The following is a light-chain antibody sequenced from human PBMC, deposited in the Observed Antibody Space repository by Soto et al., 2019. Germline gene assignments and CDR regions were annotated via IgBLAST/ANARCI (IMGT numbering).Light chain of an antibody. J-gene: IGKJ1*01. V-gene: IGKV3-15*01. CDR1: QSVSSN. CDR3: LHDYNFPRT. Sequence: EIVMTQSPATLSVSPGERATLSCRASQSVSSNLAWYQQKPGQAPRLLIYGASTRATGIPARFSGSGSGTEFTLTISSLQSEDFATYYCLHDYNFPRTFGQGTKV. CDR2: GAS.